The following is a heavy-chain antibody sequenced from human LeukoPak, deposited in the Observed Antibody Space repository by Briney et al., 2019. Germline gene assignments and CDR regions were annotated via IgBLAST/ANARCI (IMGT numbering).Heavy chain of an antibody. D-gene: IGHD3-22*01. J-gene: IGHJ3*02. V-gene: IGHV4-4*07. CDR3: ARAPVVVADDAFDI. CDR2: IYTSGST. Sequence: PSETLSLTCTVSGGSISSYYWSWNRQPAGKGLEWIGRIYTSGSTNYNPSLKSRVTMSVDTSKNQFSLKLSSVTAADTAVYYCARAPVVVADDAFDIWGQGTMVTVSS. CDR1: GGSISSYY.